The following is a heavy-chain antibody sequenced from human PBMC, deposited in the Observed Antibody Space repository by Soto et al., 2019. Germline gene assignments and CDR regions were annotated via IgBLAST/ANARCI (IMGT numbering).Heavy chain of an antibody. V-gene: IGHV3-23*01. Sequence: GGSLRLSCAASGFTFSSYAMSWVRQAPGKGLEWVSAISGSGGSTYYADSVKGRFTISRDNSKNTLYLQMNSLRAEDTAVYYCAKVGIHELELRYYYYYMDVWGKGTTVTVSS. CDR3: AKVGIHELELRYYYYYMDV. CDR1: GFTFSSYA. D-gene: IGHD1-7*01. J-gene: IGHJ6*03. CDR2: ISGSGGST.